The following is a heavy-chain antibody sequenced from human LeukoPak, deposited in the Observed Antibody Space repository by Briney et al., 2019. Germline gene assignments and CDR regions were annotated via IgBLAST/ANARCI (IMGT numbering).Heavy chain of an antibody. CDR1: GFTFSSYW. Sequence: GGSLRLSCAASGFTFSSYWMSWVRQAPGKGLEWVANIKQDGSEKYYVDSVKGRFTISRDSAKNSLYLQMNSLRAEDTAVYYCARGKSLLYDYVWGSYPFDYWGQGTLVTVSS. J-gene: IGHJ4*02. D-gene: IGHD3-16*02. CDR3: ARGKSLLYDYVWGSYPFDY. CDR2: IKQDGSEK. V-gene: IGHV3-7*01.